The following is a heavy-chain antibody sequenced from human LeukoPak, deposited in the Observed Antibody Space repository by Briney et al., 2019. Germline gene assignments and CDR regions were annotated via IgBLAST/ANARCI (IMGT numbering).Heavy chain of an antibody. V-gene: IGHV1-8*02. J-gene: IGHJ4*02. CDR3: ARGGNKDYLIPDY. Sequence: ASVKVSCKASGYTFTSYDINWVRQATGQGLEWMGWMNPNSGNTGYAQKLQGRVTMTTDTSTSTAYMELRSLRSDDTAVYYCARGGNKDYLIPDYWGQGTLVNVSS. D-gene: IGHD4-23*01. CDR2: MNPNSGNT. CDR1: GYTFTSYD.